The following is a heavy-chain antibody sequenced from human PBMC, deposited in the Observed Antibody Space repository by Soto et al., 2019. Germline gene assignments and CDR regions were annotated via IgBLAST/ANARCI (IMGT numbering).Heavy chain of an antibody. CDR1: GFTFSSYA. CDR3: AKVPWKRLWDYSNYGGDFDY. J-gene: IGHJ4*02. Sequence: EVQLLESGGGLVQPGGSLRLSCAASGFTFSSYAMSWVRQAPGKGLEWVSAISGSGGSTYYADSVKGRFTISRDNSKNTLSLHMNSLRAEDTAVYYCAKVPWKRLWDYSNYGGDFDYWGQGTMVAVST. CDR2: ISGSGGST. D-gene: IGHD4-4*01. V-gene: IGHV3-23*01.